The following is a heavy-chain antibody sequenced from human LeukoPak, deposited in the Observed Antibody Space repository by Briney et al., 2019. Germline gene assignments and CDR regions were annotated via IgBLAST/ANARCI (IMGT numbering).Heavy chain of an antibody. V-gene: IGHV3-7*01. J-gene: IGHJ6*02. D-gene: IGHD3-10*01. CDR1: GFTFSSYW. CDR3: ARDRALMDV. Sequence: PGGSLRLSCAASGFTFSSYWMSWVRQAPGKGLEWVANIKQDGSEKYYVDSVKGRFTISRDNAKNSLYLQMNSRRAEDTAGYYWARDRALMDVWGQGTTVTVSS. CDR2: IKQDGSEK.